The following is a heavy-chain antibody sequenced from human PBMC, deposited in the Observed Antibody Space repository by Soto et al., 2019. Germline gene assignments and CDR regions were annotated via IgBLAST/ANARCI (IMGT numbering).Heavy chain of an antibody. CDR1: GGTFSSYA. CDR2: FIPIFGTA. Sequence: QVQLVQSGAEVKKPGSSVKVSCKASGGTFSSYAISWVRQAPGQGLEWMGGFIPIFGTANYAQKFQGRVTITADESMSTAYMELSSLRSEDTAVYYCASPGHGIVVVPAASLGYYYGMDVWGQGTTVTVSS. V-gene: IGHV1-69*01. CDR3: ASPGHGIVVVPAASLGYYYGMDV. D-gene: IGHD2-2*01. J-gene: IGHJ6*02.